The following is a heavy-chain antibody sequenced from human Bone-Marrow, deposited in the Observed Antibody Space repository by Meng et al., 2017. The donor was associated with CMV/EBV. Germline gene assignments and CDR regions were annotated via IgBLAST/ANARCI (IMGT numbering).Heavy chain of an antibody. J-gene: IGHJ4*02. CDR1: GGSISSYY. CDR2: IYYSGSP. D-gene: IGHD5-12*01. CDR3: ARGDGYDYGY. V-gene: IGHV4-59*01. Sequence: SLTCTVSGGSISSYYWNWIRQPPGKGLEWIGYIYYSGSPNYNPSLKSRVTISVDTSKNQFSLKLSSVTAADTAVYYCARGDGYDYGYWGQGTLVTVSS.